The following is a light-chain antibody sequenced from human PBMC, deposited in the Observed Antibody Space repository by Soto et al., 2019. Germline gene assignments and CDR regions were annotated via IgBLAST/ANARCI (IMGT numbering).Light chain of an antibody. CDR1: SSNIGSNI. CDR3: AAWDDSLNGWV. CDR2: SNN. Sequence: QSVLTQPPSASGTPGQRVTISCSGSSSNIGSNIVNWYQQLPGTAPKLLIYSNNQRPSGVPDRFSGSKSGTSASLAISGLQSEDEADYYWAAWDDSLNGWVFGGGTKLTVL. V-gene: IGLV1-44*01. J-gene: IGLJ3*02.